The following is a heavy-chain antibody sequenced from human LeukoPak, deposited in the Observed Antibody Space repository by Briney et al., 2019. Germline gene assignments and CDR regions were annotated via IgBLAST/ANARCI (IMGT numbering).Heavy chain of an antibody. CDR1: GFTFSDYG. Sequence: AGGSLRLSCAASGFTFSDYGMHWVRQAPGKGLEWVAVISYDGGIEYYVDSVKGRFTISRDSSKNTLYLQLNSLRPEDTAVYYCAKDSRVYTSSSPGDYFDFWGQGTLVTVSS. CDR3: AKDSRVYTSSSPGDYFDF. V-gene: IGHV3-30*18. D-gene: IGHD6-6*01. CDR2: ISYDGGIE. J-gene: IGHJ4*02.